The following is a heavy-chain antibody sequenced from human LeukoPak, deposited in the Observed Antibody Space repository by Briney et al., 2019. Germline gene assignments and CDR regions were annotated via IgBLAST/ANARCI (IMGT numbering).Heavy chain of an antibody. V-gene: IGHV4-39*01. CDR3: TRGFDHAKSGY. CDR1: GDSISSTAYY. J-gene: IGHJ4*02. D-gene: IGHD1-14*01. CDR2: IHFSGTI. Sequence: SETLSLTCTVSGDSISSTAYYWGWNRQPPGKGLEWLGMIHFSGTIYNNPSLMSRVTISVDTSKNQFSLKLTSVTAADTAVYYCTRGFDHAKSGYWGQGTLVTVSS.